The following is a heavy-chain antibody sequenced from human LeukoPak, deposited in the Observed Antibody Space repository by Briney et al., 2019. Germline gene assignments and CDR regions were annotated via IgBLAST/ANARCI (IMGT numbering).Heavy chain of an antibody. D-gene: IGHD2-15*01. V-gene: IGHV4-38-2*02. CDR2: IYYTGNT. J-gene: IGHJ4*02. Sequence: PSETLSLTCTVSGYSISSGYYWGWIRQPPGKGLEWIGSIYYTGNTYYNPSLRSRVTISVDTSKNQFSLKLKSVIAADTAVYYCAKGFHFREVVAAFDYFDYWGQGTLVTVSS. CDR1: GYSISSGYY. CDR3: AKGFHFREVVAAFDYFDY.